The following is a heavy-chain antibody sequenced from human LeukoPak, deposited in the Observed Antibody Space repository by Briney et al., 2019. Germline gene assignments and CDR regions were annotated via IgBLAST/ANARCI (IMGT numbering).Heavy chain of an antibody. D-gene: IGHD1-1*01. J-gene: IGHJ4*02. Sequence: SETLSLTCTVSGYSISSGYYWGWIRQPPGEGLEWIGSIYHSGSTYYNPSLKSRVTISVDTSKDQFSLKLNSVTAADTAVYYCARATAGTTLFEGIDYWGQGTLVTVSS. CDR2: IYHSGST. CDR3: ARATAGTTLFEGIDY. CDR1: GYSISSGYY. V-gene: IGHV4-38-2*02.